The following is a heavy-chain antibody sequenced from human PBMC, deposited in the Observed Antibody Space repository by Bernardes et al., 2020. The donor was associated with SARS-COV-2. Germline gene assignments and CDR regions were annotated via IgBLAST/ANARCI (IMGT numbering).Heavy chain of an antibody. CDR2: INHSGST. J-gene: IGHJ4*02. CDR1: GGSFSGYY. D-gene: IGHD6-25*01. V-gene: IGHV4-34*01. Sequence: YGGSFSGYYWSWIRQHPGKGLEWIGEINHSGSTNYNPSLKSRVTISVDTSKNQFSLKLSSVTAADTAVYYCASGQRSRVDYWGQGTLVTVSS. CDR3: ASGQRSRVDY.